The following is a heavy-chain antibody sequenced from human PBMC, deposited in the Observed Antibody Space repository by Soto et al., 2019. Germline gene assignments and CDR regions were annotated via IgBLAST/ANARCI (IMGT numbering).Heavy chain of an antibody. V-gene: IGHV3-73*02. J-gene: IGHJ4*02. CDR1: GFTFSDSA. CDR3: ARLEMVTKCVFDY. CDR2: IRAKANNYAT. D-gene: IGHD5-18*01. Sequence: DVQMVESGGGLVQPGGSLKLSCAASGFTFSDSAVHWVRQAPGKGLEWVGRIRAKANNYATAYAASVNGRFTISRDDSKNTAFLQMNSLKTEETAVYYCARLEMVTKCVFDYWGQGTLVTVSS.